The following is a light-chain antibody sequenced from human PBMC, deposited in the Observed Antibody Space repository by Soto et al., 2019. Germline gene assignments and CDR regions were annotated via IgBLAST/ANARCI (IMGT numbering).Light chain of an antibody. CDR1: QSLVHGDGNTY. CDR2: RVS. Sequence: DIVMTQSPLSLPVTLGQPASISCRSGQSLVHGDGNTYLNWYLQRPGQSPRRLIYRVSNRDSGVPDRFSGSGSGTDFTLKISRVEAEDVGVYYCMQGTYRRTFGQGTKVEIK. J-gene: IGKJ1*01. CDR3: MQGTYRRT. V-gene: IGKV2-30*02.